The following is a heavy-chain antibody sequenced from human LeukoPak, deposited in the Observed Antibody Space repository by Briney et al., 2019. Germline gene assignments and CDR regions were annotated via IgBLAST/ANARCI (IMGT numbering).Heavy chain of an antibody. Sequence: GGSLRLSCAASGFTFSSYSMNWVRQAPGKGLERVSSISSSSSYIYYADSVKGRFTISRDNAKNSLYLQMNSLRAEDTAVYYCARVILYDSSGYQSGVDYWGRGTLVTVSS. D-gene: IGHD3-22*01. CDR2: ISSSSSYI. CDR1: GFTFSSYS. V-gene: IGHV3-21*01. CDR3: ARVILYDSSGYQSGVDY. J-gene: IGHJ4*02.